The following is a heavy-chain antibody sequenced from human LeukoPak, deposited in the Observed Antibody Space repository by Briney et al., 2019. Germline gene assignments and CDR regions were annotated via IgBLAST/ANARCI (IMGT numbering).Heavy chain of an antibody. Sequence: GGSLRLSCGASAFTFNANTMHWVRQVPGKGLEWVSSVSSSRDYVFYAGSVKGRFTIFRDNANQSLDLEMSSLRGEDTAIYYCARGLVGAAFDYWGRGTLVTVSS. D-gene: IGHD1-26*01. CDR2: VSSSRDYV. V-gene: IGHV3-21*01. CDR1: AFTFNANT. CDR3: ARGLVGAAFDY. J-gene: IGHJ4*02.